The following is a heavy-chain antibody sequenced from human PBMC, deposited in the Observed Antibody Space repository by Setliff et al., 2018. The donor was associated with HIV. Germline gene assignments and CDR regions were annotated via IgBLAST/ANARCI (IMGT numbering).Heavy chain of an antibody. CDR1: NGSISSSSYF. CDR2: IFYSGST. J-gene: IGHJ4*02. V-gene: IGHV4-39*01. D-gene: IGHD1-7*01. Sequence: SETLSLTCTVSNGSISSSSYFWGWIRQPPGKGLEWIGNIFYSGSTYYNPSLKSRVLISVDTSKNQFSLKLTSVTAADTAVYYCARRGIIAGTTDFWGQGSLVTVSS. CDR3: ARRGIIAGTTDF.